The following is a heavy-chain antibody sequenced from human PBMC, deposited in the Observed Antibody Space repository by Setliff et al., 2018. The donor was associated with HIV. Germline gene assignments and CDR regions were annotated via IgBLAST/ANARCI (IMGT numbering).Heavy chain of an antibody. CDR1: GYTFTSYA. CDR3: ATPGDCSSTSCYDYYYYYGMDG. J-gene: IGHJ6*02. V-gene: IGHV1-3*04. D-gene: IGHD2-2*01. Sequence: ASVKVSCKASGYTFTSYAMHWVRQAPGQRLEWMGWINTGNGNTKYSQKFQGRVTITRDTSASTAYMELSSLRSEDTAVYYCATPGDCSSTSCYDYYYYYGMDGWGQGTTVTVSS. CDR2: INTGNGNT.